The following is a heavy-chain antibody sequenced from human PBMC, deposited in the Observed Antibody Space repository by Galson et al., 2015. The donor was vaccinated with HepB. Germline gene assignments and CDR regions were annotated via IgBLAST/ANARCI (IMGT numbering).Heavy chain of an antibody. CDR2: LSGSGGST. V-gene: IGHV3-23*01. J-gene: IGHJ4*02. Sequence: SLRLSCAVSGFTVNKNYAMSWVRQAPGKGLEWVSTLSGSGGSTYYAASVKGRFVISRDKSKNTVSLQMSGLRVEDSALYYCAQGEGIGATILEYWGQGTFVTVSS. CDR1: GFTVNKNYA. D-gene: IGHD5-12*01. CDR3: AQGEGIGATILEY.